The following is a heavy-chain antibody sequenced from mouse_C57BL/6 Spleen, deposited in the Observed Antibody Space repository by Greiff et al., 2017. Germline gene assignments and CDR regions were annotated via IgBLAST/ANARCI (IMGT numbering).Heavy chain of an antibody. V-gene: IGHV1-18*01. CDR2: INPNIGGT. CDR1: GYTFTDYN. J-gene: IGHJ1*03. CDR3: ARRGDFDV. Sequence: VQLQQSGPELVKPGASVKIPCKASGYTFTDYNMDWVKQSHGKSLEWIGDINPNIGGTIYNQKFKGKATLTVDKSSSTAYMELRGLTSEDTAVYCCARRGDFDVWGTGTTVTVSS.